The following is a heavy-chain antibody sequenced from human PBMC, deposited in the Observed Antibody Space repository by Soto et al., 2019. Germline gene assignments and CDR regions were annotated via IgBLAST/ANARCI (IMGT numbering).Heavy chain of an antibody. D-gene: IGHD2-15*01. Sequence: QVQLVQSGAEVKKPGASVRVSCKCSGYPFTHYGITWVRQAPGQGLEWMGWISPFNGNTNYGQTLQGTVTLTTDTSTSTVYMELRSLRSDDTAVYYCARDQSFDRRYYYGKDVWGQGTTVTVSS. J-gene: IGHJ6*02. V-gene: IGHV1-18*01. CDR1: GYPFTHYG. CDR3: ARDQSFDRRYYYGKDV. CDR2: ISPFNGNT.